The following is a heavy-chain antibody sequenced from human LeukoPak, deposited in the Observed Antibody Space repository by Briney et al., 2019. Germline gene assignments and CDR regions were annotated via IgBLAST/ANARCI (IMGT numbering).Heavy chain of an antibody. J-gene: IGHJ4*02. V-gene: IGHV1-8*03. CDR1: GYTFTSYD. CDR2: MNPNSGNT. CDR3: ARETSSRFFDY. Sequence: GASVKVSCKASGYTFTSYDINWVRQATGQGLEWMGWMNPNSGNTGYAQKFQGRVTITRNTSISTAYMELNNLRSDDTAVYYCARETSSRFFDYWGQGTLLTVSS.